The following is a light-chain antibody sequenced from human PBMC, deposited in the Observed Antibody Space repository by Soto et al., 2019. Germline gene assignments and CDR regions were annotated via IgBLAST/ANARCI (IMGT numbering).Light chain of an antibody. CDR1: SSDVGGYNY. J-gene: IGLJ1*01. CDR3: SSYTTVSTYV. CDR2: DVR. Sequence: SVLAQPSPLSGSPGQSITLSLPGNSSDVGGYNYVSWYQQHPGKAPKLMIYDVRNRPSGVSNRFSGSKSVNTASLTISGLQAEDEADYYCSSYTTVSTYVFGTGTKVT. V-gene: IGLV2-14*01.